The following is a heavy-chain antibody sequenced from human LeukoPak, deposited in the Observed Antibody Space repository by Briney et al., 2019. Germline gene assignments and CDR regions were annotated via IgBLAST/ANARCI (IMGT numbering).Heavy chain of an antibody. CDR2: ISSSSSYI. CDR3: ARDCSGGSCYHAFDI. Sequence: GGSLRLSCAASGFTFSSYSMNWVRQAPGKGLKWVSSISSSSSYIYYADSVKGRFTISRDNAKNSLYLQMNSLRAEDTAVYYCARDCSGGSCYHAFDIWGQGTMVTVSS. J-gene: IGHJ3*02. D-gene: IGHD2-15*01. V-gene: IGHV3-21*01. CDR1: GFTFSSYS.